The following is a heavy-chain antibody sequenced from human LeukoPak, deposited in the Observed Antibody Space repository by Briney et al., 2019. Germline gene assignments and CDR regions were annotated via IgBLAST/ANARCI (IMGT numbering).Heavy chain of an antibody. Sequence: GGSLRLSCAASGFTFDDYAMHWVRQAPGKGLEWVSGIRWNSGSIGYADSVKGRFTISRDNAKNSLYLQMNSLRAEDTALYYCAKLYGDYGYGMDVWGQGTTVTVSS. J-gene: IGHJ6*02. CDR3: AKLYGDYGYGMDV. CDR1: GFTFDDYA. CDR2: IRWNSGSI. D-gene: IGHD4-17*01. V-gene: IGHV3-9*01.